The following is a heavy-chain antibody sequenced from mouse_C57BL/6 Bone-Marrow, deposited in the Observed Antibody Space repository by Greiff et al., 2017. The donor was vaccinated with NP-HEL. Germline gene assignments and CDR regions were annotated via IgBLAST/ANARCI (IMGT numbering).Heavy chain of an antibody. V-gene: IGHV1-55*01. CDR2: IYPGSGST. J-gene: IGHJ2*01. D-gene: IGHD1-1*01. Sequence: QVQLQQPGAELVKPGASVKMSCKASGYTFTSYWITWVKQRPGQGLEWIGDIYPGSGSTNYNEKFKSKATLTVDTSSSTAYMQLSSLTSEDSAVYYCARYSGIYYYGSKDYWGQGTTLTVSS. CDR3: ARYSGIYYYGSKDY. CDR1: GYTFTSYW.